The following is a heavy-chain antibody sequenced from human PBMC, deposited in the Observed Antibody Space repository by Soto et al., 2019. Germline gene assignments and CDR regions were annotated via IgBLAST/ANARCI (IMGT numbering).Heavy chain of an antibody. D-gene: IGHD3-3*01. J-gene: IGHJ4*02. V-gene: IGHV3-73*02. CDR3: TRGIDVWTDYPRYHLDY. Sequence: EVQLVESGGGLVQPGGSLKLSGAASGFMFSDSALHWGRQASGKGLEWVGRIRRKANNYATTYAASVEGRFAISRDDSKNTAYLQMNSLQTEDTAIYYCTRGIDVWTDYPRYHLDYWGQGTLVTVSS. CDR2: IRRKANNYAT. CDR1: GFMFSDSA.